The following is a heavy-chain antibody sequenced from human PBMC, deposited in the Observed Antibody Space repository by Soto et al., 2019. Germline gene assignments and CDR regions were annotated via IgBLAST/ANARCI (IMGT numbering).Heavy chain of an antibody. CDR3: ARASPEDIVLVPAALCYFDY. J-gene: IGHJ4*02. Sequence: QVQLQESGPGLVKPSQTLSLTCTVSGGSISSGGYYWSWIRQHPGKGLEWIGYICYSGSTYYNPSLKSRVTISVDTSKNQFSLKLSSVTAADTAVYYCARASPEDIVLVPAALCYFDYWGQGTLVTVSS. CDR1: GGSISSGGYY. D-gene: IGHD2-2*01. V-gene: IGHV4-31*03. CDR2: ICYSGST.